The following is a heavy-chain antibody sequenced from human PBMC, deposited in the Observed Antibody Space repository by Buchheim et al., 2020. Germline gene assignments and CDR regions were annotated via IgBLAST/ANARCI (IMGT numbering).Heavy chain of an antibody. CDR3: ARDLTMVRGDAEYDY. J-gene: IGHJ4*02. V-gene: IGHV3-11*06. CDR1: GFTFSDYY. CDR2: ISSSSSYT. D-gene: IGHD3-10*01. Sequence: QVQLVESGGGLVKPGGSLRLSCAASGFTFSDYYMSWIRQAPGKGLEWVSYISSSSSYTNYADSVKGLFPISRHNAKNSLYLQMNSLRAEDTAVYYCARDLTMVRGDAEYDYWGQGTL.